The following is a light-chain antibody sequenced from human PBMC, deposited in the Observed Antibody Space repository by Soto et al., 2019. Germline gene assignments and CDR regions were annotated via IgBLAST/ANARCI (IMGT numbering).Light chain of an antibody. V-gene: IGKV4-1*01. Sequence: VMMPTTDAPSSFLGASTPTRFECSQSGLYRYNNKNYLAWYQQKPGQPPKLLIYWASTRESGVPDRFSGSGSGTDFTLTISSLQAEDLAVYYCQQYYSTTLTFGRGTEVDI. CDR1: QSGLYRYNNKNY. CDR2: WAS. CDR3: QQYYSTTLT. J-gene: IGKJ4*01.